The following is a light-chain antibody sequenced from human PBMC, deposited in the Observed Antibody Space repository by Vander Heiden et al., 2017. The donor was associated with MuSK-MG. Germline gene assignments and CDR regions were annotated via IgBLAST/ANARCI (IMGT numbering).Light chain of an antibody. CDR3: QSYDNNNVI. CDR2: ENK. V-gene: IGLV6-57*01. J-gene: IGLJ2*01. CDR1: SGSIARNY. Sequence: FMLTQPHSLSESPGRTMTISCTRSSGSIARNYVQWYQQRPGSSPTTVIYENKQRPSGVPDRFSGSIDSSSNSASRTISGRKTEDEADYYCQSYDNNNVIFGGGTKVTVL.